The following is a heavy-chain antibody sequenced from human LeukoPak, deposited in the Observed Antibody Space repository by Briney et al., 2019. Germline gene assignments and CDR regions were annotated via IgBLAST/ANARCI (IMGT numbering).Heavy chain of an antibody. D-gene: IGHD1-26*01. V-gene: IGHV4-39*01. CDR1: GGSISSSSYY. J-gene: IGHJ4*02. CDR3: ARHLQTTYVGATLDY. CDR2: IYHSGST. Sequence: PETLSLTCTVSGGSISSSSYYWGWIRQPPGKGLEWIGSIYHSGSTYYNPSLKSRVTISVDTSKNQFSLKLSSVTAADTAVYYCARHLQTTYVGATLDYWGQGTLVTVSS.